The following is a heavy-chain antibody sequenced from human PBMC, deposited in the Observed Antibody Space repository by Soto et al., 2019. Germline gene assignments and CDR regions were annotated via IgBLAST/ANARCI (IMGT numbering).Heavy chain of an antibody. V-gene: IGHV5-51*01. J-gene: IGHJ3*02. Sequence: GESLKISCKGSGYSFTSYWIGWVRQVPGKGLEWMGIIYPGDSDTRYSPSFQGQVTISADKSISTAYLQWSSLKASDTAMYYCARHRFNYDSSGWRLLRGTPDAFGIWGQWTMVT. CDR3: ARHRFNYDSSGWRLLRGTPDAFGI. D-gene: IGHD3-22*01. CDR2: IYPGDSDT. CDR1: GYSFTSYW.